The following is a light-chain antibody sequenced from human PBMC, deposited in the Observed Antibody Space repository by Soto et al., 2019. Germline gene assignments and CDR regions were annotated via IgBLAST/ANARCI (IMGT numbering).Light chain of an antibody. V-gene: IGKV3-11*01. CDR2: DAS. CDR3: QQRSNWPPEGS. J-gene: IGKJ1*01. Sequence: EIMMMQSPAILSVYTGERATLSCRASQSVSSYLAWYQQKPGQAPRLLIYDASNRATGIPARFSGSGSGTDFTLTISSLEPEDFAVYYCQQRSNWPPEGSLGQGTDVDI. CDR1: QSVSSY.